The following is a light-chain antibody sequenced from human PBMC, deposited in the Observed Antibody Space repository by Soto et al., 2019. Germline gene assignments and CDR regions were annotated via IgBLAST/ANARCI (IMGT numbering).Light chain of an antibody. Sequence: DVPMTQSPSSLSAFVGDRVTITCRASQGIAPYLAWFQQKPGKVPKLLIYATSTLQSGVPSRFSGSGSGTDFTLTTSSLQPEHVATYYCEKYNADPLTFGGWTKVEIK. CDR3: EKYNADPLT. CDR1: QGIAPY. J-gene: IGKJ4*01. CDR2: ATS. V-gene: IGKV1-27*01.